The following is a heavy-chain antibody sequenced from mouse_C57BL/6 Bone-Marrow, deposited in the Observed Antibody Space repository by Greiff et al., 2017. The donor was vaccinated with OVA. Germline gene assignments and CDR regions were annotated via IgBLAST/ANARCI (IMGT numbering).Heavy chain of an antibody. J-gene: IGHJ2*01. CDR1: GYTFTSYW. Sequence: VQLQQPGAELVKPGASVKLSCKASGYTFTSYWMQWVKQRPGQGLEWIGEIDPSDSYTNYNQKFKGKATLTVDTSSSTAYMQLSSLTSEDSAAYYCARGDYEPFDYWGQGTTLTVSS. D-gene: IGHD2-4*01. V-gene: IGHV1-50*01. CDR3: ARGDYEPFDY. CDR2: IDPSDSYT.